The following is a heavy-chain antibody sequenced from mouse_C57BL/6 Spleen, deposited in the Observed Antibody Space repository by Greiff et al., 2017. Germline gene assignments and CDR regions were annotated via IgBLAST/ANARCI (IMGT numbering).Heavy chain of an antibody. Sequence: QVHVKQSGAELVRPGASVKLSCKASGYTFTDYYINWVKQRPGQGLEWIARIYPGSGNTYYNEKFKGKATLTAEKSSSTAYMQLSSLTSEDSAVYFCAREGDYYGSSYYYYAMDYWGQGTSVTVSS. D-gene: IGHD1-1*01. CDR1: GYTFTDYY. CDR3: AREGDYYGSSYYYYAMDY. V-gene: IGHV1-76*01. J-gene: IGHJ4*01. CDR2: IYPGSGNT.